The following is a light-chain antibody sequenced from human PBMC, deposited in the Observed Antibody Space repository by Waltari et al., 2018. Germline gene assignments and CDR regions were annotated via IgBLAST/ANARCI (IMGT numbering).Light chain of an antibody. CDR3: SSQSSNNVVL. V-gene: IGLV2-14*03. J-gene: IGLJ3*02. CDR2: DVS. Sequence: QSALTQPASVSGSPGQSITISRTGISSAVGSYNSVSWYQAHPGQGPKVIIYDVSDRPSGVSARFSGSKSGNTASLTISGLQAEDEADYYCSSQSSNNVVLFGGGTKVTVL. CDR1: SSAVGSYNS.